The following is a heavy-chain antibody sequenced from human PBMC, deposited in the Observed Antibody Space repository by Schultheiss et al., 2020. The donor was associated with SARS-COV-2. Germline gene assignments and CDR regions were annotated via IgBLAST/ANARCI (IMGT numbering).Heavy chain of an antibody. Sequence: SETLSLACAVYGGSFSGYYWSWLRQPPGKGLEWIGEINHSGSTKYNPSLESRVTLSVDTSKNQFSLKLASVTAADTAVYYCARTIGHFDYWGQGTLVTVSS. CDR3: ARTIGHFDY. CDR2: INHSGST. D-gene: IGHD5-24*01. V-gene: IGHV4-34*01. J-gene: IGHJ4*02. CDR1: GGSFSGYY.